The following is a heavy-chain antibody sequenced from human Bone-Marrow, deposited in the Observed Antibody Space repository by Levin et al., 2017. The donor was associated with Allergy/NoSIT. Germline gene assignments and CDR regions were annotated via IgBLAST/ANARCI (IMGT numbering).Heavy chain of an antibody. CDR3: AILTHYYDSSGPHSFDV. V-gene: IGHV1-2*02. CDR2: VNPKTGGT. Sequence: ASVKVSCEASGYIFTDYYIHWVRQAPGQGLEWMGWVNPKTGGTHYIQKFEGRVTMTREASLSTAYMELSRLTSDDTAVYFCAILTHYYDSSGPHSFDVWGQGTMVTVTS. D-gene: IGHD3-22*01. CDR1: GYIFTDYY. J-gene: IGHJ3*01.